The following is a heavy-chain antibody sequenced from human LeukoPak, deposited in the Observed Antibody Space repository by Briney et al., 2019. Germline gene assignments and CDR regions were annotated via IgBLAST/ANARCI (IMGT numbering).Heavy chain of an antibody. J-gene: IGHJ5*02. CDR1: GGSISHYY. CDR3: ARDPVEMAYNWFDP. D-gene: IGHD5-24*01. CDR2: IYYSGST. Sequence: SETLSLTCTVSGGSISHYYWNWIRQPPGEGLEWIGYIYYSGSTNYNPSLKSRVTISVDTSKNQFSLKLSSVTAADTAVYYCARDPVEMAYNWFDPWGQGTLVTVSS. V-gene: IGHV4-59*01.